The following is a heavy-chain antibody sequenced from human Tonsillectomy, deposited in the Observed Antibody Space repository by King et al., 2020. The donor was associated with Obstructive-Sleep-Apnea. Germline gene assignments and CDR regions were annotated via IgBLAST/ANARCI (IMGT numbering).Heavy chain of an antibody. CDR3: ARDEEDGDTNYGMDA. CDR2: IDPSGGTT. Sequence: QLVQSGAEVRKPGASVKVSCESSGFTLSSYYMNWVRQAPGHGLEWMGIIDPSGGTTLYAQKFQGRISLTRDTSTSTVFMELSSLRSEDTAVYFCARDEEDGDTNYGMDAWGQGTTVTVSS. J-gene: IGHJ6*02. V-gene: IGHV1-46*01. D-gene: IGHD4-17*01. CDR1: GFTLSSYY.